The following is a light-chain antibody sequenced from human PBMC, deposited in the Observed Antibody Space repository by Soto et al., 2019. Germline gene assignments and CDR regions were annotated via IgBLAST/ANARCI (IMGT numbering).Light chain of an antibody. CDR3: AEDEGTRLS. CDR2: WAS. CDR1: QSVLWSNNKNY. Sequence: DFGMTQSPAYLTVYLGERATINFKSSQSVLWSNNKNYLAWYQQKPGQSPKLLIYWASTRESGVPDRFSGSGSGTDFTLTISSLQAEDVAVYYSAEDEGTRLSFGGGTRLAIK. V-gene: IGKV4-1*01. J-gene: IGKJ4*01.